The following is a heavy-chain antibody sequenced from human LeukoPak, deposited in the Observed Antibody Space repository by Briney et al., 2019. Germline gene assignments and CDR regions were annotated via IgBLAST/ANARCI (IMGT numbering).Heavy chain of an antibody. J-gene: IGHJ1*01. CDR1: GYTFTSYY. Sequence: ASVTVSFTASGYTFTSYYMHWVRQAPGQGLEWMGWINTNTGNPTYSQGFTGRVVFSLDTSVSTAYLQISSLKAEDTAVYYCARESEIIYGSSGYFSAEYFQHWGQGTLVTVSS. V-gene: IGHV7-4-1*02. CDR2: INTNTGNP. D-gene: IGHD3-22*01. CDR3: ARESEIIYGSSGYFSAEYFQH.